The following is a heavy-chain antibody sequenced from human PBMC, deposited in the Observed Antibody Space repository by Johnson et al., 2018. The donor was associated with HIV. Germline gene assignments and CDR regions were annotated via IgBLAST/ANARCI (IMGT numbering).Heavy chain of an antibody. CDR2: ISWNSGSI. CDR1: GFTFDDYA. V-gene: IGHV3-9*01. D-gene: IGHD2-2*01. CDR3: ARERRSTNTWYVRDAFDI. J-gene: IGHJ3*02. Sequence: VQLVESGGGVVQPGRSLRLSCAASGFTFDDYALHWVRQAPGKGLEWVSGISWNSGSIGYADSVKGRFTISRDNAKKSLYVQMNSLRAEDTALYYCARERRSTNTWYVRDAFDIWGQGTMVTVSS.